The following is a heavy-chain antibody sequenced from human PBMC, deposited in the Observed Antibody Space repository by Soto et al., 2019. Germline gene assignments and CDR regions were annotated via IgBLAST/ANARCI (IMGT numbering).Heavy chain of an antibody. CDR1: GFTFSTYG. J-gene: IGHJ3*02. D-gene: IGHD3-22*01. CDR2: IWYDGSNK. CDR3: ARDLSFYDSRGAFDI. Sequence: QVQLVESGGGVVQPGRSLRLSWAASGFTFSTYGRHWVRQAPGKGLEWVAVIWYDGSNKYYADSVKGRFTISRDNSKNTLYLQMNSLRAEDTAVFYCARDLSFYDSRGAFDIWGQGTMVTVSS. V-gene: IGHV3-33*01.